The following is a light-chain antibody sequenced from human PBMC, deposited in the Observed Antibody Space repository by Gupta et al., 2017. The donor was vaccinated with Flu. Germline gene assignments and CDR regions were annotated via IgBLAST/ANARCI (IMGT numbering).Light chain of an antibody. Sequence: DIQLTQSPSFLSASVGDTVTITCRASQGISSYLAWYQQQPGKAPKLLIYDISTLQSGVPERFGGSGSGTEFTLKISSMKPGDLATYHCKQVKSYPLTLGGGTKVEIK. CDR3: KQVKSYPLT. CDR2: DIS. V-gene: IGKV1-9*01. CDR1: QGISSY. J-gene: IGKJ4*01.